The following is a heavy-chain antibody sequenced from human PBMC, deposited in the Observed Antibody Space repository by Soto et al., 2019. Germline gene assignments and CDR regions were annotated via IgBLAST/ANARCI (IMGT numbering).Heavy chain of an antibody. Sequence: VASVKVSCKASGYTFTSYAMHWVRQAPGQRLEWMGWINAGNGNTKYSQKFQGRVTITRDTSASTAYMELSSLRSEDTAVYYCARGLGGSGSYFLKNLDAFDIWGQGTMVTVSS. D-gene: IGHD3-10*01. CDR1: GYTFTSYA. CDR3: ARGLGGSGSYFLKNLDAFDI. CDR2: INAGNGNT. V-gene: IGHV1-3*01. J-gene: IGHJ3*02.